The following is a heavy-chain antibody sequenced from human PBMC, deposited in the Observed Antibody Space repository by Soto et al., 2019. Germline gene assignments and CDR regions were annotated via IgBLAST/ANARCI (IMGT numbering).Heavy chain of an antibody. J-gene: IGHJ4*02. V-gene: IGHV1-69*13. CDR1: GGTFSSYA. CDR2: IIPIFGTA. CDR3: ARGANQLPAPNFDY. D-gene: IGHD2-2*01. Sequence: SVKVSCKASGGTFSSYAISWVRQAPGQGLEWMGGIIPIFGTANYAQKFQGRVTITADESTSTAYMELSSLRSEDTAVYYCARGANQLPAPNFDYWGQGTLVTVSS.